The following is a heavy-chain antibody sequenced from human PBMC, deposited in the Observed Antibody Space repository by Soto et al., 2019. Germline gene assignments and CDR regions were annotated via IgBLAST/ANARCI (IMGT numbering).Heavy chain of an antibody. CDR1: GFTFGDYA. V-gene: IGHV3-49*03. CDR2: IRSKAYGGTT. Sequence: PGGSLRLSCTASGFTFGDYAMSWFRQAPGKGLEWVGFIRSKAYGGTTEYAASVKGRFTISRDDSKNNANLQMNSLKTEDTAVYYCTRAGLLWFGEPMVDYWGQGTLVTVSS. CDR3: TRAGLLWFGEPMVDY. D-gene: IGHD3-10*01. J-gene: IGHJ4*02.